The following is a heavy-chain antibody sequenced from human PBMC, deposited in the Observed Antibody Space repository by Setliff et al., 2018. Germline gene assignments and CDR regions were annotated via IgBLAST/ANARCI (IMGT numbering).Heavy chain of an antibody. CDR3: VREGVDTRSSTDYRYYMDV. V-gene: IGHV1-69*05. D-gene: IGHD5-18*01. Sequence: GASVKVSCKASGGTFRNYGISWVRQAPGQGLEWMGGTIPVFGTTDYSQKFQGRVTIITDESTSTAFMQLSSPRSEDTAVYYCVREGVDTRSSTDYRYYMDVWGKGTTVTVS. CDR2: TIPVFGTT. J-gene: IGHJ6*03. CDR1: GGTFRNYG.